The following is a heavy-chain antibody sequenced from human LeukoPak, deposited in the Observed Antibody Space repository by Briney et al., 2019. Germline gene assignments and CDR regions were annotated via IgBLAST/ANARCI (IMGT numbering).Heavy chain of an antibody. J-gene: IGHJ5*02. CDR3: ARGDPHADL. CDR2: ITISGHTK. Sequence: GGSLRLSWVASGFDLNTYEMQWVREAPGGGLEWIADITISGHTKNYADSVKGRFTISRDNAGTSLYLQMNSLRVEDTGVYYCARGDPHADLWGQGTLVTVSS. CDR1: GFDLNTYE. V-gene: IGHV3-48*03.